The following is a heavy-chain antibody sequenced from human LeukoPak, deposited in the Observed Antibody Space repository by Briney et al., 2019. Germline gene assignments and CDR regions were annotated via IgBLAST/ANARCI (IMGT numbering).Heavy chain of an antibody. CDR2: IYYSGST. CDR3: ARHLYKITIFGVVIPEYFDY. J-gene: IGHJ4*02. Sequence: SETLSLTCTVSGGSISSGGYYWSWIRQHPGKGLEWIGSIYYSGSTYYNPSLKSRVTISVDTSKNQFSLKLSSVTAVDTAVYYCARHLYKITIFGVVIPEYFDYWGQGTLVTVSS. CDR1: GGSISSGGYY. V-gene: IGHV4-39*01. D-gene: IGHD3-3*01.